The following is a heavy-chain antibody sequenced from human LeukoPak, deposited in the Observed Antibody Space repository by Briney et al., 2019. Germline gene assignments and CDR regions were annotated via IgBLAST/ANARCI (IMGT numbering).Heavy chain of an antibody. J-gene: IGHJ4*02. Sequence: GGSLRLSCVASGFTFSSYGMHWVRQAPGKGLEWVAVISNDGSNKHYADSVKGRFTISRDNSKSTLHLQMNSLRAEDTAVYYCAKENYYESSGYVDYWGQGTLVTVSS. V-gene: IGHV3-30*18. CDR3: AKENYYESSGYVDY. CDR1: GFTFSSYG. CDR2: ISNDGSNK. D-gene: IGHD3-22*01.